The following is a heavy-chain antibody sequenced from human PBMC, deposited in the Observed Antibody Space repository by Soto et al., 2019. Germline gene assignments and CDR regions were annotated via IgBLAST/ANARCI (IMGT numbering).Heavy chain of an antibody. CDR3: ERDIRSGTARASYYYGMDV. Sequence: HPGGSLRLSCAASGFTFSSYWMHWVRQAPGKGLVWVSRINSDGSSTSYADSVKGRFTISRDNAKNTLYLQMNSLRAEDTAVYYCERDIRSGTARASYYYGMDVWGQGTTVTVSS. J-gene: IGHJ6*02. CDR2: INSDGSST. D-gene: IGHD1-1*01. V-gene: IGHV3-74*01. CDR1: GFTFSSYW.